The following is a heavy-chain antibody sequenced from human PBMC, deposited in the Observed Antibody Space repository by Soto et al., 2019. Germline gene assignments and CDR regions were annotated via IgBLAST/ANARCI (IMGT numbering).Heavy chain of an antibody. J-gene: IGHJ4*02. V-gene: IGHV3-23*01. CDR2: IRGSGGNT. Sequence: EVQLLESGGGLVQPGGSLRLSCAASGFTFSSYAMSWVRQAPGKGLEWVSAIRGSGGNTYYADSVKGRFTISRDNSKNTLYLQMNSLRAEDTAVYYCAKGVEVPAAPFDYWGQGTLVTVSS. CDR1: GFTFSSYA. D-gene: IGHD2-2*01. CDR3: AKGVEVPAAPFDY.